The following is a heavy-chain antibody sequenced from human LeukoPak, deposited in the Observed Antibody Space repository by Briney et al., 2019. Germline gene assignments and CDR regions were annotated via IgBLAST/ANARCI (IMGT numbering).Heavy chain of an antibody. J-gene: IGHJ4*02. Sequence: ASVKVSCKASGYTFTSYGISWVRQAPGQGLEWMGWISSNDGNTYYVQNFQGRVTMTTDTSTSTAYMELRSLRSDDTAVYYCARVDILTGYYFFDSWGQGTLITVSS. D-gene: IGHD3-9*01. V-gene: IGHV1-18*01. CDR1: GYTFTSYG. CDR3: ARVDILTGYYFFDS. CDR2: ISSNDGNT.